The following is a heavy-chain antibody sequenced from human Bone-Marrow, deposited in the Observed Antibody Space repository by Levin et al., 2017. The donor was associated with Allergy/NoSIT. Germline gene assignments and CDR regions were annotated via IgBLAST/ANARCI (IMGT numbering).Heavy chain of an antibody. V-gene: IGHV3-9*01. CDR2: ISWNSDKA. D-gene: IGHD4-17*01. CDR1: GFNFDNYA. Sequence: SLKISCAASGFNFDNYAMHWVRLVPGEGLEWVSGISWNSDKAGYADSVKGRFTISRDNAKNSLYLQMDSLGVEDTALYYCAKDGESTVTRSYYLHYWGQGTLVTVSS. CDR3: AKDGESTVTRSYYLHY. J-gene: IGHJ4*02.